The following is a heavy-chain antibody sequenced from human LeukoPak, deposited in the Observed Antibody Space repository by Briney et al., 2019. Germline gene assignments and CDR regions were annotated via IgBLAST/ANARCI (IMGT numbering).Heavy chain of an antibody. J-gene: IGHJ4*02. Sequence: ASVKVSCKASGYSFTSHYMHWVRQAPGQGLEWLGLINPSGSSTLYAQKFQGRVTMTRDMSTSTVYMELSSLRSEDTAVYYCARVRKWELLPFDYWGQGTLDTVSS. V-gene: IGHV1-46*01. D-gene: IGHD1-26*01. CDR2: INPSGSST. CDR3: ARVRKWELLPFDY. CDR1: GYSFTSHY.